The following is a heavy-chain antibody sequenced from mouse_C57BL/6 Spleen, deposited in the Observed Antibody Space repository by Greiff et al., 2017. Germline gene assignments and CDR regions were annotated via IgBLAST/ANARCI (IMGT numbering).Heavy chain of an antibody. CDR2: IYPGDGDT. J-gene: IGHJ4*01. V-gene: IGHV1-82*01. Sequence: VQLQQSGPELVKPGASVKISCKASGYAFSSSWMNWVKQRPGKGLEWIGRIYPGDGDTNYNGKFKGKATLTADKSSSTAYMQLSSLTSEDSAVYFCARFTTGMDYWGQGTSVTVSS. CDR1: GYAFSSSW. D-gene: IGHD1-1*01. CDR3: ARFTTGMDY.